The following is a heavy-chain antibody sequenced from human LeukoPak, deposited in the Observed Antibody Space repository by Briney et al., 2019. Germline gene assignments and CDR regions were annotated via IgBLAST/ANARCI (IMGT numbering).Heavy chain of an antibody. CDR3: ARDGGDYGFWRVPYYYMDV. J-gene: IGHJ6*03. D-gene: IGHD3-3*01. Sequence: SENLSLTCTVSGGSISSHYWSWIRQPPGKGLEWSGYIYYSGSTNYNPSLKSRVTISVDTSKNQFSLKLSSVTAADTAVYYCARDGGDYGFWRVPYYYMDVWGKGTTVTVSS. CDR2: IYYSGST. V-gene: IGHV4-59*11. CDR1: GGSISSHY.